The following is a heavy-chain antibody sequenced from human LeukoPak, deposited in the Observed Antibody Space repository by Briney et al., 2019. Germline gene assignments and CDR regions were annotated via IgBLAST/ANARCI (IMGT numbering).Heavy chain of an antibody. CDR1: GYSFTSYW. CDR3: ARSQATVTTAYYYYGMDV. D-gene: IGHD4-17*01. Sequence: KVSCKGSGYSFTSYWIGWVRQMPGKGLEWMGIIYPGDSDTRYSSSFQGQVTISADKSISTAYLQWSSLKASDTAMYYCARSQATVTTAYYYYGMDVWGQGTTVTVSS. V-gene: IGHV5-51*01. J-gene: IGHJ6*02. CDR2: IYPGDSDT.